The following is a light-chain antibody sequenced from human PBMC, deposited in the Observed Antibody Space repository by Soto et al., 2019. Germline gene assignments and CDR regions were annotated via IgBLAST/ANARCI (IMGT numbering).Light chain of an antibody. J-gene: IGKJ3*01. CDR2: KAS. CDR1: QSISTW. V-gene: IGKV1-5*03. Sequence: DIQMTQPPSTLSASVGDRVTITCRASQSISTWLAWYQQKPGKAPKVLIYKASSLESGVPSRFSGSGSGTEFTLTISSLQPDDFATYYCQQYNSDPFTFGPGTKVDIK. CDR3: QQYNSDPFT.